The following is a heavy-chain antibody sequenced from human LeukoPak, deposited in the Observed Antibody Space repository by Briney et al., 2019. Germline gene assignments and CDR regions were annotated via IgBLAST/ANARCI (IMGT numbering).Heavy chain of an antibody. Sequence: PSETLSLTCTVSGGSISSYYWSWIQQPPGKGLEWIGYIYTSGSTNYNPSLKSRVTISVDTSKNQFSLKLSSVTAADTAVYYCARHGGYSFIGGWFDPWGQGTLVTVSS. CDR1: GGSISSYY. J-gene: IGHJ5*02. CDR2: IYTSGST. CDR3: ARHGGYSFIGGWFDP. V-gene: IGHV4-4*09. D-gene: IGHD5-18*01.